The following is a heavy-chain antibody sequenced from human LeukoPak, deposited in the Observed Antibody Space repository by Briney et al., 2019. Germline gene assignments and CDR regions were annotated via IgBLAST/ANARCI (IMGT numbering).Heavy chain of an antibody. J-gene: IGHJ4*02. CDR3: ARLTDTDYFDD. V-gene: IGHV3-23*01. CDR2: ISGSGGST. CDR1: GFTFSGYA. Sequence: GGSLRLSCAASGFTFSGYAMSWVRQAPGKGLEWVSAISGSGGSTYYADSVKGRFTISRDNSKNTLYLQMSSLRAEDTAVYYCARLTDTDYFDDWGQGTLVTVSS.